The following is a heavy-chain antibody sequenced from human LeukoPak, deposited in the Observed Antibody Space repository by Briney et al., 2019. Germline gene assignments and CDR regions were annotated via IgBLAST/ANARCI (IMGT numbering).Heavy chain of an antibody. CDR1: GGTFSSYA. CDR2: IIPIFGTA. Sequence: ASVKVSCKASGGTFSSYAISWVRQAPGQGLEWMGGIIPIFGTANYAQRFQGRVTITADESTSTAYMELSSLRSEDTAVYYCARDILTGSQSRFQHWGQGTLVTVSS. V-gene: IGHV1-69*13. D-gene: IGHD3-9*01. CDR3: ARDILTGSQSRFQH. J-gene: IGHJ1*01.